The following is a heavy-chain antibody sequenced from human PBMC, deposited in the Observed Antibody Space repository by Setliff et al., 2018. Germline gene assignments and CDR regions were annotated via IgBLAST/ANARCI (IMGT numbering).Heavy chain of an antibody. Sequence: PSETLSLTCAVYGGSFSGYYWSWIRQVPGKGLEWIAEIGHSDMPHYNPSLKSRVTISADTSKSEFSLRLNSVTAADSAVYYCARHGGWYFDLWGRGTLVTVSS. V-gene: IGHV4-34*01. CDR2: IGHSDMP. CDR1: GGSFSGYY. CDR3: ARHGGWYFDL. D-gene: IGHD4-17*01. J-gene: IGHJ2*01.